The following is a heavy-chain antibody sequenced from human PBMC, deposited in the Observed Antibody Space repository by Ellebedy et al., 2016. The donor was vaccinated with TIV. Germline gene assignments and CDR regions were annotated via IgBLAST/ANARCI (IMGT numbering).Heavy chain of an antibody. V-gene: IGHV4-30-2*01. CDR2: IYHSGST. D-gene: IGHD1-26*01. J-gene: IGHJ5*02. CDR3: AGTSGSYNGGWFDP. Sequence: LRLSXAVSGGSISSGGYSWSWIRQPPGKGLEWIGYIYHSGSTYYNPSLKSRVTISVDTSKNQFSLKLSSVTAADTAVYYCAGTSGSYNGGWFDPWGQGTLVTVSS. CDR1: GGSISSGGYS.